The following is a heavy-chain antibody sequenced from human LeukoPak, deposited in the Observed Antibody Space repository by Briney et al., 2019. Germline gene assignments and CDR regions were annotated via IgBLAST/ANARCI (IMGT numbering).Heavy chain of an antibody. CDR2: INSDGSST. J-gene: IGHJ4*02. V-gene: IGHV3-74*01. D-gene: IGHD6-13*01. Sequence: PGGSLRLSCAASGFTFSSYWMHWVRQAPGKGLVWVSRINSDGSSTSYADSVKGRFTISRDNAKNTLYLQMNSLSAEDTAVYYCASRSSSWYGFDYWGQGTLVTVSS. CDR3: ASRSSSWYGFDY. CDR1: GFTFSSYW.